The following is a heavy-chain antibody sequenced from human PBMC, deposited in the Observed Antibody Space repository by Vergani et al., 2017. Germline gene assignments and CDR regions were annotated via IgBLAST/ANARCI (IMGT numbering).Heavy chain of an antibody. D-gene: IGHD2-15*01. CDR3: SRAGAITVAATPYYDDGMDG. CDR1: GFTFSNYA. V-gene: IGHV3-30*01. CDR2: ISYDGSNK. Sequence: QVQLVESGGGVVQPGRSLRLSCAASGFTFSNYAMHWVRQAPGKGLEWVAVISYDGSNKYYEDSGKGRFTISSDNSKNTKYLQMNSLRAEDTAVYYCSRAGAITVAATPYYDDGMDGWGQGTTVTVSS. J-gene: IGHJ6*02.